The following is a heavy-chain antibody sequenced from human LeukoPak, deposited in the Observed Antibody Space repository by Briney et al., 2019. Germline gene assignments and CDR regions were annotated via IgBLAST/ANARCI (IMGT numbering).Heavy chain of an antibody. CDR3: ARGGATRYCSSTSCQAAFDI. J-gene: IGHJ3*02. V-gene: IGHV4-59*08. CDR1: GGSISSYY. CDR2: IYYSGST. Sequence: SETPSLTCTVSGGSISSYYWSWIRQPPGKGLEWIGYIYYSGSTNYNPSLKSRVTISVDTSKNQFSLKLSSVTAADTAVYYCARGGATRYCSSTSCQAAFDIWGQGTMVTVSS. D-gene: IGHD2-2*01.